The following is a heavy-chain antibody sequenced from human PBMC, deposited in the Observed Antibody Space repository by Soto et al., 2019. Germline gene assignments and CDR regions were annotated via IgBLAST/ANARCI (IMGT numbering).Heavy chain of an antibody. V-gene: IGHV3-23*01. CDR2: ISGSGGST. CDR3: AKDDRIAVATTQIGAFDI. J-gene: IGHJ3*02. Sequence: EVQLLESGGGLVQPGGSLRLSCAASGFTFSSYAMSWVRQAPGKGLEWVSAISGSGGSTYYADSVKGRFTISRDNSKNTLYLQMNSLRAEDTAVYYCAKDDRIAVATTQIGAFDIWGQGTMVTVSS. CDR1: GFTFSSYA. D-gene: IGHD6-19*01.